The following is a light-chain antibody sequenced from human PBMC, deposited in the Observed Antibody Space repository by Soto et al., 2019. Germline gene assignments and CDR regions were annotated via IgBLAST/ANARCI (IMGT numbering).Light chain of an antibody. CDR2: GAS. J-gene: IGKJ4*01. V-gene: IGKV3-20*01. CDR3: QQYGSSRT. Sequence: EIVLTQSPGTLSLSPGERVTLSCRASQXVXXXYLAWYQQKPGQAPRLLIYGASSRXTGIPDRFSGSGSGXXXXXXXXXXXXEDVAVYYCQQYGSSRTFGGGTKVEIK. CDR1: QXVXXXY.